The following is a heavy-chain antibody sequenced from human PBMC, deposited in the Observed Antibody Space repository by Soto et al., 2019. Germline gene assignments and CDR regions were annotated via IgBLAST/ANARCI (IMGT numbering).Heavy chain of an antibody. CDR1: GFTFSSYA. Sequence: PGGSLRLSCAASGFTFSSYAMHWVRQAPGKGLEWVAVISYDGSNKSYSTSLKSRLTISKDTSKSQVVLTMTNMDPVDTATYYCARIGYSYGWNHYYYYGMDVWGQGTTVTVSS. CDR3: ARIGYSYGWNHYYYYGMDV. V-gene: IGHV3-30*14. CDR2: ISYDGSNK. J-gene: IGHJ6*02. D-gene: IGHD5-18*01.